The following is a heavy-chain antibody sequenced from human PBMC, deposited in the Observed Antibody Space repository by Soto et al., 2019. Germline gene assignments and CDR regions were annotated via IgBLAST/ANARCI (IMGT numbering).Heavy chain of an antibody. CDR1: GGTFSSYA. D-gene: IGHD4-17*01. J-gene: IGHJ6*02. CDR2: IIPIFGTA. CDR3: ARDLPYGDLSIYSYYYGMDV. V-gene: IGHV1-69*12. Sequence: QVQLVQSGAEVKKPGSSVKVSCKASGGTFSSYAISWVRQAPGQGLEWMGGIIPIFGTANYAQKFQGRVTITADESXXTXYXXLSSLRSEDTAVYYCARDLPYGDLSIYSYYYGMDVWGQGTTVTVSS.